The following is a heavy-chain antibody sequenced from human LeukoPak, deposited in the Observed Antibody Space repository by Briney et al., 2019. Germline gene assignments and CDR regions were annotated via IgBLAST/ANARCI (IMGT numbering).Heavy chain of an antibody. CDR1: GFTFSSYW. Sequence: GGSLRLSCAASGFTFSSYWMHWVRQAPGKGLVWVSVIYSGGSTYYADSVKGRFTISRDNSKNTLYLQMNSQRAEDTAVYYCARNGRYCSSTSCHRGGDYWGQGTLVTVSS. D-gene: IGHD2-2*01. J-gene: IGHJ4*02. CDR2: IYSGGST. V-gene: IGHV3-53*01. CDR3: ARNGRYCSSTSCHRGGDY.